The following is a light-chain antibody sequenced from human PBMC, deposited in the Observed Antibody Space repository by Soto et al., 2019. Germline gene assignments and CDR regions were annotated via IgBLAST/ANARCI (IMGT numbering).Light chain of an antibody. CDR3: TSYASGSSLVV. J-gene: IGLJ2*01. V-gene: IGLV2-14*01. Sequence: QSALTQPASVSGSPGQSITLSCTGTSSDIGGYNYVSWYQQHPGKAPKLIIYDVSNRPSGVSNRFSGSKSGNTASLTISGLQAEDEADYYCTSYASGSSLVVFGGGTKVTVL. CDR1: SSDIGGYNY. CDR2: DVS.